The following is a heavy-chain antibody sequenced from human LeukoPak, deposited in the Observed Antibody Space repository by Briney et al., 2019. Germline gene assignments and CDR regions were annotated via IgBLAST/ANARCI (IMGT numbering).Heavy chain of an antibody. Sequence: GASLKISCKGSGYSFTNYWVGWVRQMSGKGLGWVGIIYPGDSDTGYRPSFQGQATISADKSITTAYLQWSSLKASDTAMYYCARRRYCTGASCYAGVEAFDIWGHGTMVTVSS. J-gene: IGHJ3*02. D-gene: IGHD2-2*01. V-gene: IGHV5-51*01. CDR2: IYPGDSDT. CDR1: GYSFTNYW. CDR3: ARRRYCTGASCYAGVEAFDI.